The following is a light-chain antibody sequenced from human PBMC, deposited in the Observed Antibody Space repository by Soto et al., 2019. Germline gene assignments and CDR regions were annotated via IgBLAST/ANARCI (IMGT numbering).Light chain of an antibody. CDR3: QQSYSTPFT. J-gene: IGKJ3*01. CDR2: ATF. Sequence: DLQMTQSPSSLSASVGDRVTITCRASQNINRYLNWYQQKPRKAPKLLIYATFSLQSGVPSRFSGSGSGTDFTLTINSLQPEDFATYYCQQSYSTPFTFGPGTKVDIK. V-gene: IGKV1-39*01. CDR1: QNINRY.